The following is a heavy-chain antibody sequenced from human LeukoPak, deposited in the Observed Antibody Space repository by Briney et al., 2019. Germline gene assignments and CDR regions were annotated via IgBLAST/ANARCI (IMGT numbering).Heavy chain of an antibody. CDR3: ARGTRGDILTGYSLGY. CDR1: GYTFTSYD. V-gene: IGHV1-8*01. CDR2: MNPNSGNT. D-gene: IGHD3-9*01. J-gene: IGHJ4*02. Sequence: SVKVSCKASGYTFTSYDINWVRQATGQGLEWMGWMNPNSGNTGYAQKFQGRVTMTRNTSISIAYMEVSSLRSEDTAVYYCARGTRGDILTGYSLGYWGQGTLVTVSS.